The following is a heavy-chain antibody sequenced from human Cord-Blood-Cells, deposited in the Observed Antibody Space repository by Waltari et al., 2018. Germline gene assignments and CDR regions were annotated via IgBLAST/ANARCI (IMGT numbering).Heavy chain of an antibody. CDR2: IWYDGSKK. D-gene: IGHD5-12*01. Sequence: QVQLVESGGGVVQPGRSLRLSCAASGFTFSSYGMHWVRQAPGKGLEWVAVIWYDGSKKYYADSVKGRFTISRDNSKNTLYLQMNSLRAEDTAVYYCARDLVATGGFDYWGQGTLVTVSS. CDR1: GFTFSSYG. J-gene: IGHJ4*02. CDR3: ARDLVATGGFDY. V-gene: IGHV3-33*01.